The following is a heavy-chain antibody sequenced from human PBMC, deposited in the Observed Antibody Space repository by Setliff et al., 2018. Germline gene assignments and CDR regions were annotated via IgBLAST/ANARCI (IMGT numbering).Heavy chain of an antibody. Sequence: SETLSLTCNVSGGSISSDYWSWIRQPPGKALEWIGYFYHSASSNYNPSLKGRVTMSADTSKNQLYLSLTSVSVADTAMYYCARSHYYASGNSHYYYMDVWGKGTAVTAP. D-gene: IGHD3-10*01. V-gene: IGHV4-59*08. CDR2: FYHSASS. CDR1: GGSISSDY. J-gene: IGHJ6*03. CDR3: ARSHYYASGNSHYYYMDV.